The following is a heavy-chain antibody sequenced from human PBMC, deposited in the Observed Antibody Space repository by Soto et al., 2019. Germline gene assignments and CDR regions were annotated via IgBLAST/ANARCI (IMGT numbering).Heavy chain of an antibody. Sequence: GGSLRLSCAASGFTFSSYGMHWVRQAPGKGLEWVAVISYDGSNKYYADSVKGRFTISRDNSKNTLYLQMNSLRAEDTAVYYCAKDQGSGSYYYYCGMDVWGQGTTVTVSS. CDR2: ISYDGSNK. J-gene: IGHJ6*02. D-gene: IGHD1-26*01. CDR3: AKDQGSGSYYYYCGMDV. CDR1: GFTFSSYG. V-gene: IGHV3-30*18.